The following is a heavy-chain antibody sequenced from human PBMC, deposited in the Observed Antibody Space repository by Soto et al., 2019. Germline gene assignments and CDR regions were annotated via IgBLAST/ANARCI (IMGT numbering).Heavy chain of an antibody. D-gene: IGHD6-25*01. CDR2: INHSGST. Sequence: SETLSLTCAVYGGSFSGYYWSWIRQPPGKGLEWIGEINHSGSTNYNPSLKSRVTISVDTSKNQFSLKLSSVTAADTAVYYCARGTKRPSDAFDIWGQGTMVTVSS. CDR3: ARGTKRPSDAFDI. CDR1: GGSFSGYY. V-gene: IGHV4-34*01. J-gene: IGHJ3*02.